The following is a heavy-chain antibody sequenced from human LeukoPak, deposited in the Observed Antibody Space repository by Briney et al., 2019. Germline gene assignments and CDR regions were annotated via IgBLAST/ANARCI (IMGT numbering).Heavy chain of an antibody. CDR2: TTNKANSYTT. CDR3: ARRYCIGGNCRYSDY. D-gene: IGHD2-15*01. J-gene: IGHJ4*02. CDR1: GSTLSDHY. Sequence: GGSLRLSCAASGSTLSDHYMDWVRQAPGKGLEWVGRTTNKANSYTTEYAASVKGRFTISRDDSKNSQYLQMNSLKTEDTAVYYCARRYCIGGNCRYSDYWGQGTLVTVSS. V-gene: IGHV3-72*01.